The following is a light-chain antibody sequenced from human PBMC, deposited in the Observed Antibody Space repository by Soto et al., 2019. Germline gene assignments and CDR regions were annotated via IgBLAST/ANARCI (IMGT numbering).Light chain of an antibody. CDR1: HRLNNH. Sequence: EIVMTQAPATLSVSPGDRATIPCRAGHRLNNHVAWYQHKPRQPPTLLIYDASNRATGGPARCSGSGTGREFTLTISGLQSEDFAVYYCKQYNTWPPFTFGQGTRLEI. J-gene: IGKJ5*01. CDR3: KQYNTWPPFT. V-gene: IGKV3D-15*01. CDR2: DAS.